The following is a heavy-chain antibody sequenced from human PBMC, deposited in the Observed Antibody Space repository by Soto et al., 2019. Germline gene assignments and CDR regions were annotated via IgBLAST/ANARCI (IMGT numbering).Heavy chain of an antibody. D-gene: IGHD6-19*01. CDR2: IYYSGST. CDR3: ARDRQWLVDP. V-gene: IGHV4-59*01. J-gene: IGHJ5*02. Sequence: PSETLSLTCTVSGGSISSYYWSWIRQPPGKGLEWIGYIYYSGSTNYNPSLKSRVTISVDTSKNQFSLKLSSVTAADTAVYYCARDRQWLVDPWGQGTLVTGS. CDR1: GGSISSYY.